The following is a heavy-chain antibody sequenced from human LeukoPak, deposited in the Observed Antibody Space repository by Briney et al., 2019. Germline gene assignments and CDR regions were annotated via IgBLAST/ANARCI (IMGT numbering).Heavy chain of an antibody. J-gene: IGHJ4*02. CDR2: ISYDGSNK. D-gene: IGHD3-22*01. V-gene: IGHV3-30*04. Sequence: PGGSLRLSCAASGFTFSSYAMHWVRQAPGKGLEWVAVISYDGSNKYYADSVKGRFTISRDNSKNTLYLQMNSLRAEDTAVYYCASLWDYYDSTEFDYWGQGTLVTVSS. CDR1: GFTFSSYA. CDR3: ASLWDYYDSTEFDY.